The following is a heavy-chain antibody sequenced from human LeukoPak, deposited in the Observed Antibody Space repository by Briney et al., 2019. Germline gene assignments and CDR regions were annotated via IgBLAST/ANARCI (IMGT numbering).Heavy chain of an antibody. CDR2: IYYSGST. D-gene: IGHD6-13*01. V-gene: IGHV4-59*01. CDR1: GGSISSYY. CDR3: ARPVLYSSSWYVGAFDI. Sequence: SETLPLTCTVSGGSISSYYWSWIRQPPGKGLEWIGYIYYSGSTNYNPSLKSRVTISVDTSKNQFSLKLSSVTAADTAVYYRARPVLYSSSWYVGAFDIWGQGTMVTVSS. J-gene: IGHJ3*02.